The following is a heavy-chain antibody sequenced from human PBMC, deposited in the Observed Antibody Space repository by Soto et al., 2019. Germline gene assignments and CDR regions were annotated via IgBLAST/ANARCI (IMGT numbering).Heavy chain of an antibody. CDR1: GGSFSGYY. Sequence: PSETLSLTCAVYGGSFSGYYWSWIRQPPGKGLEWIGEINHSGSTNYNPSLKSRVTISVDTSKNQFSLKLSSVTAADTAVYYCATQENGYVWQWGQGTLVTVSS. V-gene: IGHV4-34*01. D-gene: IGHD5-12*01. CDR3: ATQENGYVWQ. J-gene: IGHJ4*02. CDR2: INHSGST.